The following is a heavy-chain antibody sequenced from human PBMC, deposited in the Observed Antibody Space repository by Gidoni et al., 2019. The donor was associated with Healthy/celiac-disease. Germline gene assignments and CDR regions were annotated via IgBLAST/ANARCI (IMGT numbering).Heavy chain of an antibody. D-gene: IGHD1-26*01. CDR2: IYYSGST. Sequence: QVQLQESGPGLVPPSATLSPSCAVSGRSISSYYCSCIRQHPGKGLEWIGYIYYSGSTNYNPSLKSRVTISVDTSKNQFSLKVSSVTAADTAVYYCARGGASVPDAFDIWGQGTMVTVSS. J-gene: IGHJ3*02. CDR1: GRSISSYY. CDR3: ARGGASVPDAFDI. V-gene: IGHV4-59*01.